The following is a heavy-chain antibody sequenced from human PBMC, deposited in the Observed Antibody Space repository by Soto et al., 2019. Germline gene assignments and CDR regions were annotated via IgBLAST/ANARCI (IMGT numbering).Heavy chain of an antibody. CDR2: ISGSGGST. Sequence: PGGSLRPSCAASGFTFSSYAMSWVRQAPGKGLEWVSAISGSGGSTYYADSVKGRFTISRDNSKNTLYLQMNSLRAEDTAVYYCAKDLVPASDLGLFDYWGQGTLVTVSS. CDR1: GFTFSSYA. D-gene: IGHD2-2*01. CDR3: AKDLVPASDLGLFDY. J-gene: IGHJ4*02. V-gene: IGHV3-23*01.